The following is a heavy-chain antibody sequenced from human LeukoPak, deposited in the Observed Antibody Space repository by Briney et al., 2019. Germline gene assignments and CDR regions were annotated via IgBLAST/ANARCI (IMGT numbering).Heavy chain of an antibody. J-gene: IGHJ4*02. V-gene: IGHV4-34*01. Sequence: PSETLSLTCAVYGGSFSGYYWSWIRQPPGKGLEWIGEINHSGSTNYNPSLKSRVTISVDTSKNQFSLKLSSVTAADTAVYYCARVGGYGDEKTRIDYWGQGTLVTVSS. CDR3: ARVGGYGDEKTRIDY. CDR2: INHSGST. D-gene: IGHD4-17*01. CDR1: GGSFSGYY.